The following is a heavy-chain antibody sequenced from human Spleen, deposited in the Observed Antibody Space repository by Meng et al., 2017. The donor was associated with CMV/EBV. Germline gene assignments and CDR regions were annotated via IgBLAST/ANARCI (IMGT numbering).Heavy chain of an antibody. CDR2: IYPGDSDT. V-gene: IGHV5-51*01. Sequence: GESLKISCKGSGYSFTNYWIGWVRQMPGKGLEWMGIIYPGDSDTRYSPSFQGQVTISADKSISTAYMQWSSLKASDTAMYYCARCPSGYYCPDGMDVWGQGTTVTVSS. D-gene: IGHD3-3*01. CDR3: ARCPSGYYCPDGMDV. CDR1: GYSFTNYW. J-gene: IGHJ6*02.